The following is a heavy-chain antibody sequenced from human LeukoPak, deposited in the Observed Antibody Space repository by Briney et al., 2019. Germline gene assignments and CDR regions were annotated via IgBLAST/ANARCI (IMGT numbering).Heavy chain of an antibody. J-gene: IGHJ6*03. V-gene: IGHV4-34*01. CDR2: INHSGST. CDR3: ARGARITIFGVARSYYYYYYYMDV. CDR1: GGSFSGYY. Sequence: PSETLSLTCAVYGGSFSGYYWSWIRQPPGKGLEWLGEINHSGSTNYNPSLKSRVTISVDTSKNQFSLKLSSVTAADTAVYYCARGARITIFGVARSYYYYYYYMDVWGKGTTVTVSS. D-gene: IGHD3-3*01.